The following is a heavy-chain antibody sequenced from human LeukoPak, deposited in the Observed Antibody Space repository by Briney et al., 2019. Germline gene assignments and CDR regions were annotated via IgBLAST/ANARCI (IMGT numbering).Heavy chain of an antibody. CDR1: GGSISSGGYY. Sequence: SQTLSLTCTVSGGSISSGGYYWSWIRQPPGKGLEWIGYIYTSGSTNYNPSLKSRVTISVDMSKNQFSLQLSSVTAADTAVYYCARQSCSSTSCPHRNVFDIWAKGQWSPSLQ. V-gene: IGHV4-61*09. CDR3: ARQSCSSTSCPHRNVFDI. D-gene: IGHD2-2*01. CDR2: IYTSGST. J-gene: IGHJ3*02.